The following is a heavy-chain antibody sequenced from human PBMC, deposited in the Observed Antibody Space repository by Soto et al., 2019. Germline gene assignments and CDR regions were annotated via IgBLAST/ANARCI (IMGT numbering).Heavy chain of an antibody. J-gene: IGHJ6*02. V-gene: IGHV3-13*01. CDR2: IGTAGDA. CDR3: ARARPSARSDGSWGDYYSYGMDV. Sequence: LRLSCAASGFTVSSYDMHWVRQAPGKGLEWVSVIGTAGDAYYSGSVKGRFTISSENARNSLYLQMNSLRAGDTAVYYCARARPSARSDGSWGDYYSYGMDVWGQGTTVTVSS. CDR1: GFTVSSYD. D-gene: IGHD3-10*01.